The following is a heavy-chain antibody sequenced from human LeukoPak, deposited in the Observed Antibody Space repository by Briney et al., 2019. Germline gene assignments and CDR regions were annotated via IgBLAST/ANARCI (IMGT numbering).Heavy chain of an antibody. J-gene: IGHJ3*02. CDR3: ARGYCSTASCSGGDAFDI. Sequence: RRSLRLSCAQSGFTLSSYGMHWVRQAPRKGLEWVAGIWYDGSNKYYADSVRGRFTISRDNSKNTLYLQMNSLRAEETAVYYCARGYCSTASCSGGDAFDIWGQGTMVAVSS. CDR1: GFTLSSYG. CDR2: IWYDGSNK. D-gene: IGHD2-2*01. V-gene: IGHV3-33*01.